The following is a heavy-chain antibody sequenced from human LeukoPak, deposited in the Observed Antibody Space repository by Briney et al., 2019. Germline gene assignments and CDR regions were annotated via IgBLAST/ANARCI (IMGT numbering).Heavy chain of an antibody. CDR1: GFTFNDAW. D-gene: IGHD3-22*01. Sequence: GGSLRLSCAASGFTFNDAWMSWVRQAPGKGLDWIGRIRSKIDGGTTDYAAPVKGRFTISRDDSKNTLYLQMNSLKTEDTAVYYCTRDRDSSDYMDVWGKGTRVTISS. J-gene: IGHJ6*03. CDR2: IRSKIDGGTT. CDR3: TRDRDSSDYMDV. V-gene: IGHV3-15*01.